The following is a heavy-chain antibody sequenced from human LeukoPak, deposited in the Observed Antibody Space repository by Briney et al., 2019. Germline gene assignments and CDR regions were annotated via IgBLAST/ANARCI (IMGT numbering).Heavy chain of an antibody. Sequence: GGSLRLSCAVSGFTFSFYEMNWVRQAPGKGLEWVSYISSSGSTIYYADSVKGRFTISRDNAKNSLYLQMNSLRAEDTAVYYCAELGITMIGGVWGKGTTVTISS. CDR2: ISSSGSTI. D-gene: IGHD3-10*02. J-gene: IGHJ6*04. CDR1: GFTFSFYE. V-gene: IGHV3-48*03. CDR3: AELGITMIGGV.